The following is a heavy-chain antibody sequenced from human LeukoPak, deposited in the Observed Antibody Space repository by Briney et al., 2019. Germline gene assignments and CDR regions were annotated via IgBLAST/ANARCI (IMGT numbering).Heavy chain of an antibody. V-gene: IGHV3-21*01. D-gene: IGHD6-19*01. CDR3: ARVPPYSSGWSWSASAEYFQH. CDR2: ISSSSSYI. CDR1: GFTFSSYS. J-gene: IGHJ1*01. Sequence: GGSLRLSCAASGFTFSSYSMNWVRQAPGKGLEWVSSISSSSSYIYYADSVKGRFTISRDNAKNSLYLQMNSLRAEDTAVYYCARVPPYSSGWSWSASAEYFQHWGQGTLVTVSS.